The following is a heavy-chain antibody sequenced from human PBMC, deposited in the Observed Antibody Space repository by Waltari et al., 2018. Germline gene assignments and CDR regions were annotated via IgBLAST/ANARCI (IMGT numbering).Heavy chain of an antibody. J-gene: IGHJ5*02. Sequence: QVQLVQYGAEVKKPGASVKVSCTVSGNTIPGLSMHWVRQAPGKGLEWMGGFDPEDGETIYAQKFQGRVTMTEDTSTDTAYMELSSLRSDDTAVYYCATSGTYYFHWFDPWGQGTLVTVSS. V-gene: IGHV1-24*01. CDR3: ATSGTYYFHWFDP. D-gene: IGHD1-26*01. CDR2: FDPEDGET. CDR1: GNTIPGLS.